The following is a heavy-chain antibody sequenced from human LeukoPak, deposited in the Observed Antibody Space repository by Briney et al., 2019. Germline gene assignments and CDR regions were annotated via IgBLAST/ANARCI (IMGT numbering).Heavy chain of an antibody. CDR2: IIPILGIA. V-gene: IGHV1-69*04. CDR1: GGTFNSYS. CDR3: ARGYYDSSGYPGDY. Sequence: GASVNVSCKASGGTFNSYSINWVRQAPGQGLEWVGRIIPILGIANYAQKFQGRVTITADKSTSTAYMELSSLRSEDTAVYYCARGYYDSSGYPGDYWGQGTLVTVSS. D-gene: IGHD3-22*01. J-gene: IGHJ4*02.